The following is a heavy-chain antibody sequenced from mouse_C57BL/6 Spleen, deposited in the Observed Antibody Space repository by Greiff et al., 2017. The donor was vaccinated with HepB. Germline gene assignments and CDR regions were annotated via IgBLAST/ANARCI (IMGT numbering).Heavy chain of an antibody. J-gene: IGHJ3*01. CDR3: ERGGENGNYVGWFAY. CDR1: GYSFTDYN. V-gene: IGHV1-39*01. D-gene: IGHD2-1*01. CDR2: INPNYGTT. Sequence: VQLKESGPELVKPGASVKISCKASGYSFTDYNMNWVKQSNGKSLEWIGVINPNYGTTSYNQKFKGKATLTVDQSSSTAYMQLNSLTSEDSAVYYCERGGENGNYVGWFAYWGQGTLVTVSA.